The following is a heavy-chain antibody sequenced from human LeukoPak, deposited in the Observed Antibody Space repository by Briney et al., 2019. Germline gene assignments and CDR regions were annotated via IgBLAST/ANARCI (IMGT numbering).Heavy chain of an antibody. CDR2: MWYDGSKE. CDR1: GFTFSVYG. D-gene: IGHD6-19*01. CDR3: ASELGSGTFDY. J-gene: IGHJ4*02. V-gene: IGHV3-33*01. Sequence: GGSLRLSCAASGFTFSVYGMHWVRQAPGKGLGWVAVMWYDGSKEYYADSVKGRSTISRDTSTNMLYLQMNSLRAEDTAVYYCASELGSGTFDYWGQGTLVTVSS.